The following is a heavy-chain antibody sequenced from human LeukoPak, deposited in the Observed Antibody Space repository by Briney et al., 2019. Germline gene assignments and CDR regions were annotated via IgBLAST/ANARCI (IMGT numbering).Heavy chain of an antibody. V-gene: IGHV1-18*01. CDR2: ISAHNGNT. Sequence: GPSVKVSCKASVYTFTTHGIAWVRQAPGQGLEWMGWISAHNGNTNYAQSLQGRVTMTTDTSTNTAYMELRSLRSDDTAVYYCARDGYFDLWGRGTLVTASS. CDR1: VYTFTTHG. CDR3: ARDGYFDL. J-gene: IGHJ2*01.